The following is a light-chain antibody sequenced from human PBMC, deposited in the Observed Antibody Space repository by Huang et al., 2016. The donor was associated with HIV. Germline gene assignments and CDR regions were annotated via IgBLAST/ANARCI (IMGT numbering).Light chain of an antibody. J-gene: IGKJ2*01. CDR2: DAS. CDR1: QSVFSY. Sequence: EIVLTQSPATLSLSPGESATLPCRASQSVFSYLAWYQQIPGQAPRLLIYDASNRSTGVSARFSGSGSGTDFVLTISSLESEDFAVYYCQQRSAWPRTFGQGTKLEI. CDR3: QQRSAWPRT. V-gene: IGKV3-11*01.